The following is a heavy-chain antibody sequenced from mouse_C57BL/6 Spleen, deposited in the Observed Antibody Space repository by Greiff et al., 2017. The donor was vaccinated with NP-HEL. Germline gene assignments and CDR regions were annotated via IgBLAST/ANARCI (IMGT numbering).Heavy chain of an antibody. Sequence: EVMLVESGGDLVKPGGSLKLSCAASGFTFSSYGMSWVRQTPDKRLEWVATISSGGSYTYYPDSVKGRFTISRDNAKNTLYLQMSSLKSEDTAMYYCARGYYDYGGGYAMDYWGQGTSVTVSS. CDR1: GFTFSSYG. D-gene: IGHD2-4*01. J-gene: IGHJ4*01. CDR3: ARGYYDYGGGYAMDY. CDR2: ISSGGSYT. V-gene: IGHV5-6*01.